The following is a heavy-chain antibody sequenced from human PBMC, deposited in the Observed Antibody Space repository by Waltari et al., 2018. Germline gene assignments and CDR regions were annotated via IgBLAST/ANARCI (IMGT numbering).Heavy chain of an antibody. CDR3: ASSSPYYDSSGYYKPDDAFDI. V-gene: IGHV1-69*14. J-gene: IGHJ3*02. D-gene: IGHD3-22*01. CDR2: IIHIFGTA. CDR1: GGTFSSYA. Sequence: QVQLVQSGAEVKKPGSSVKVSCKASGGTFSSYAISWVRQAPGQGLEWMGGIIHIFGTANYAQKFQGRVTITADKSTSTAYMELSSLRSEDTAVYYCASSSPYYDSSGYYKPDDAFDIWGQGTMVTVSS.